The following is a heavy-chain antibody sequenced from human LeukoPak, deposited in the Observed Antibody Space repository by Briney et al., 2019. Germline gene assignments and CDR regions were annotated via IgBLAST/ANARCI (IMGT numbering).Heavy chain of an antibody. D-gene: IGHD5-12*01. CDR1: GGTFSSYA. CDR3: ARGLGGYSGYDPPEY. Sequence: SVKVSCKASGGTFSSYAISWVRQAPGQGLEWMGRIIPIFGTANYAQKFQGRVTITTDESTSTAYMELSSLRSEDTAVYYCARGLGGYSGYDPPEYWGQGTLVTVSS. V-gene: IGHV1-69*05. J-gene: IGHJ4*02. CDR2: IIPIFGTA.